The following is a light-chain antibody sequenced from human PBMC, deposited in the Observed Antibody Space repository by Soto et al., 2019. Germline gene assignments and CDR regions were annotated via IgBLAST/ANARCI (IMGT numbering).Light chain of an antibody. CDR1: QSVSSN. V-gene: IGKV3-15*01. CDR3: QRIT. Sequence: EIVMTQSPATLSVSPGERATLSCRASQSVSSNLAWYQHKPGQAPRLLIYGASTRAAGVPARFSGSGSGTEFTLTISRLEPEDSAVYYCQRITFGQGTRLE. J-gene: IGKJ5*01. CDR2: GAS.